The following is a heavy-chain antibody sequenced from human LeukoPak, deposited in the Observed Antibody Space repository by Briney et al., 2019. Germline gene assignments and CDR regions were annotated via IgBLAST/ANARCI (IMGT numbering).Heavy chain of an antibody. CDR1: GFTFSSYS. Sequence: PGGSLRLSCAASGFTFSSYSMNWVRQAPGKGLEWVSYISSSSSTIYYADSVKGRFTISRDNAKNSLYLQMNSLRAEDTAVYHCARDSSGWHNYYYYGMDVWGQGTTVTVSS. CDR2: ISSSSSTI. V-gene: IGHV3-48*01. J-gene: IGHJ6*02. D-gene: IGHD6-19*01. CDR3: ARDSSGWHNYYYYGMDV.